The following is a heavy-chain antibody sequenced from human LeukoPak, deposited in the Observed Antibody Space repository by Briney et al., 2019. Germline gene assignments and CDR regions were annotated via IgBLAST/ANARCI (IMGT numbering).Heavy chain of an antibody. J-gene: IGHJ4*02. D-gene: IGHD3-10*01. CDR1: GGSFSGYY. CDR3: ARARGPFGFDY. Sequence: SETLSLTCAVYGGSFSGYYWSWIRQPPGKGLEWIGEINHSGSTNYNPSLKSRVTISVDTSKNQFSLKLSSVTAADTAVYYCARARGPFGFDYWGQGTLVTVSS. V-gene: IGHV4-34*01. CDR2: INHSGST.